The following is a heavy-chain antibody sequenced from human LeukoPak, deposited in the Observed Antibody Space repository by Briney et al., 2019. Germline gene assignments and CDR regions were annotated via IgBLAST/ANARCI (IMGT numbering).Heavy chain of an antibody. CDR3: ARPTVAEYSSPAFDYYYYMDV. CDR2: MNPNSGNT. CDR1: GYTFTSYD. J-gene: IGHJ6*03. D-gene: IGHD6-6*01. V-gene: IGHV1-8*01. Sequence: GASVKVSCKASGYTFTSYDINWVRQATGQGLEWMGWMNPNSGNTGYAQKFQGRVTMTRNTSISTAYMELSSLRSEDTAVYYCARPTVAEYSSPAFDYYYYMDVWGKGTTVTVSS.